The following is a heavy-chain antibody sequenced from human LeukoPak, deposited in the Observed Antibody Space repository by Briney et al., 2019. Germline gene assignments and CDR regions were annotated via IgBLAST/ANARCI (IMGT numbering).Heavy chain of an antibody. CDR2: INPSGGST. V-gene: IGHV1-46*01. J-gene: IGHJ6*02. Sequence: ASVKVSCKASGYIFTSYYMHWVRQAPGQGLEWMGIINPSGGSTSYAQKFQGRVTMTRDTSTSTVYMELSSLRSEDTAVYYCARDVSHSSSSEDPYYYGMDVWGQGTTVTVSS. CDR3: ARDVSHSSSSEDPYYYGMDV. CDR1: GYIFTSYY. D-gene: IGHD6-6*01.